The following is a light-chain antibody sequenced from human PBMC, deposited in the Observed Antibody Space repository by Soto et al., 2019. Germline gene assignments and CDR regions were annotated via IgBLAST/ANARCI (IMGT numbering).Light chain of an antibody. CDR2: GAS. CDR1: QSVSSSY. Sequence: EIVLTQSPGTLSLSPGERATLSCRASQSVSSSYLAWYQQKPGQAPRLLIYGASSRATGIPDRFSGSGSGTDLTITIIRLEPEDFAVYYCQQYGSSTPCTFGQGTKLKIK. J-gene: IGKJ2*02. V-gene: IGKV3-20*01. CDR3: QQYGSSTPCT.